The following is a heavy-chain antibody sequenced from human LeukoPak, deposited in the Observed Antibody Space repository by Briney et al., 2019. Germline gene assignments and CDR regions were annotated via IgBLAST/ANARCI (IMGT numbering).Heavy chain of an antibody. J-gene: IGHJ4*02. CDR3: ARVACCGGDCFSGFDY. V-gene: IGHV1-69*02. CDR2: IIPTLGIA. CDR1: GGTFSCYT. Sequence: GASVKVSFKASGGTFSCYTISLVREAPGQGLEWMGRIIPTLGIANDAQKFQGRVTITVAISTSTAYMELSSLRVVDRAVYYCARVACCGGDCFSGFDYWDQGTVVTVSS. D-gene: IGHD2-21*01.